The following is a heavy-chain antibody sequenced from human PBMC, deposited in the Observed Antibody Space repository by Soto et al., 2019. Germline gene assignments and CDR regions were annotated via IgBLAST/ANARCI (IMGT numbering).Heavy chain of an antibody. J-gene: IGHJ2*01. CDR1: GFTFSGFG. V-gene: IGHV1-18*04. Sequence: QLQLVQSGTEVKNPGASVKVSCKASGFTFSGFGITWVRQAPGQGLEWMGWITASNGNTNYAQNLQGRVTMTTDTSTNTAYMDLWRLKSDDTAVYYCARGFSYGSYWYFDLWGRGTLVTVSS. CDR2: ITASNGNT. CDR3: ARGFSYGSYWYFDL. D-gene: IGHD5-18*01.